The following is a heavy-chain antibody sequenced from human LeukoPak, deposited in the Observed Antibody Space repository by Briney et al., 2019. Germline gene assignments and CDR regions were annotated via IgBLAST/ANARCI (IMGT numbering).Heavy chain of an antibody. CDR2: ISGSGGST. CDR1: GFTFSSYG. J-gene: IGHJ6*03. CDR3: ATRRAYYYYMDV. V-gene: IGHV3-23*01. Sequence: PGGTLRLSCAASGFTFSSYGMSWVRQAPGKGLEWVSAISGSGGSTYYADSVKGRFTISRDNSKNTLYLQMNSLRAEDTAVYYCATRRAYYYYMDVWGKGTTVTISS.